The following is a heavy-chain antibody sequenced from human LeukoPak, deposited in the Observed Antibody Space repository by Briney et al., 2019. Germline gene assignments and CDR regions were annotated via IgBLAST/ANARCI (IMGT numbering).Heavy chain of an antibody. CDR3: AREGDSSSGGHGAFDI. CDR2: ISSSSSYI. D-gene: IGHD6-6*01. V-gene: IGHV3-21*01. Sequence: GGSLRLSCAASGFTFSSYSMNWVRQAPGKGLEWVSSISSSSSYIYYADSVKGRFTISRDNAKNSLYLQMNSLRAEDTAVYYCAREGDSSSGGHGAFDIWGQGTMVTVSS. CDR1: GFTFSSYS. J-gene: IGHJ3*02.